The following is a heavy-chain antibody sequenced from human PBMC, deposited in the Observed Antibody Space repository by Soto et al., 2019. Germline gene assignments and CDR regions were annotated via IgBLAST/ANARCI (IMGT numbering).Heavy chain of an antibody. CDR3: ARGQQVSTIRGVQGFDY. Sequence: EVQLVETGGGLIQPGGSLRLSCAASGFSISSNYMTWVRQAPGKGLEWFSLLYSGGTSYYADVVKGRFTISRDNSKNTLLRQLNRLKTEDTAVYYCARGQQVSTIRGVQGFDYWGQGPLVTVSS. CDR1: GFSISSNY. V-gene: IGHV3-53*02. CDR2: LYSGGTS. J-gene: IGHJ4*02. D-gene: IGHD3-10*01.